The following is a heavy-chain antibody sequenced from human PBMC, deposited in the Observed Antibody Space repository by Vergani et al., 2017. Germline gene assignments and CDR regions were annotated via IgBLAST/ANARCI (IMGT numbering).Heavy chain of an antibody. CDR2: IIPILGIA. CDR3: AREYYSSSWSPAMGFDP. CDR1: GGTFSSYT. J-gene: IGHJ5*02. V-gene: IGHV1-69*08. Sequence: QVQLVQSGAEVKKPGSSVKVSCKASGGTFSSYTISWVRQAPGQGLEWMGRIIPILGIANYAPKLQGRVTITGDKSTITAYMVLSSLRSEDTAVYYCAREYYSSSWSPAMGFDPWGQGTLVTVSS. D-gene: IGHD6-13*01.